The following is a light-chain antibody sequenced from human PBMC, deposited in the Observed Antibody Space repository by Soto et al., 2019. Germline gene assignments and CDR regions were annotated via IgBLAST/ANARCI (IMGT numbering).Light chain of an antibody. CDR3: QQFHNWPPIT. CDR1: QSVSTN. J-gene: IGKJ5*01. Sequence: MTQSPSTLSASVGDRVTITCRASQSVSTNLAWYQQKPGQAPRLLIYGASTRATGIPARFSGSGSGTEFTLTISSLQSEDFAVYYCQQFHNWPPITFGQGTRLEIK. V-gene: IGKV3-15*01. CDR2: GAS.